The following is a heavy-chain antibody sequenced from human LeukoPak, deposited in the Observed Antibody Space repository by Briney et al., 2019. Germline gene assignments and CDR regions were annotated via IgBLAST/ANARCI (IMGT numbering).Heavy chain of an antibody. CDR1: GDTFSSYA. CDR2: IIPIFGTA. Sequence: SVKVSCKASGDTFSSYAISWVRQAPGQGLEWMGGIIPIFGTANYAQKFQGRVTITTDESTSTSYMELSSLRSDDTAVYYCARDGFTYYDSSGSRVYGMDVWGQGTTVPVSS. V-gene: IGHV1-69*05. D-gene: IGHD3-22*01. CDR3: ARDGFTYYDSSGSRVYGMDV. J-gene: IGHJ6*02.